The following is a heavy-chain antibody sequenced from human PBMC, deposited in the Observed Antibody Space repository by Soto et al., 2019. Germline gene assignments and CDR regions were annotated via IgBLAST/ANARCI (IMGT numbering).Heavy chain of an antibody. CDR1: GGSISRYY. CDR3: ARDKYSDGSGYPDAFEI. V-gene: IGHV4-59*01. Sequence: SDTLSLTCTVSGGSISRYYWSWIRQPPGKGLEWIGFIYYSGSTNYNPSLKSRVSLSVDTSKNQFSLKLSSVTAADTAVYYCARDKYSDGSGYPDAFEIWGQGTMVTVSS. CDR2: IYYSGST. D-gene: IGHD3-22*01. J-gene: IGHJ3*02.